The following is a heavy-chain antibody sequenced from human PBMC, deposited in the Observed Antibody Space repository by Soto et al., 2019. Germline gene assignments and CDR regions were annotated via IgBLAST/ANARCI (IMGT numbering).Heavy chain of an antibody. Sequence: GGSLRLSCTASGFTFGDYAMSWFRQAPGKGLEWVGFIRSKAYGGTTEYAASVKDRFTISRDDSKNTLYLQMNSLKTEDTAVYYCATIIRVRRYDSAGYFGYWGQGTQVTVSS. CDR3: ATIIRVRRYDSAGYFGY. CDR2: IRSKAYGGTT. D-gene: IGHD3-22*01. V-gene: IGHV3-49*03. CDR1: GFTFGDYA. J-gene: IGHJ4*02.